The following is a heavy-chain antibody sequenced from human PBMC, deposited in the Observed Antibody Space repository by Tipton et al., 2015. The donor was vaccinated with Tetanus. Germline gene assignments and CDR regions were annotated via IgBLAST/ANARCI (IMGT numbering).Heavy chain of an antibody. D-gene: IGHD2-15*01. CDR3: ARGHLRGIVVAVFDY. J-gene: IGHJ4*02. V-gene: IGHV4-30-2*01. CDR1: GDSITSSKYS. Sequence: TLPLTCTVSGDSITSSKYSWNWIRQPPGKGLEWIGYVYHTGSTYYKPSLKSRVTMSVDRSMNQFSLNLNSVTAADTAVYYCARGHLRGIVVAVFDYWGQGTLVSVSS. CDR2: VYHTGST.